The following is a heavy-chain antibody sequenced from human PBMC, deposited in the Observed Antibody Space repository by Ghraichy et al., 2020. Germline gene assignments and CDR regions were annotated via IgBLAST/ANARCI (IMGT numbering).Heavy chain of an antibody. CDR3: ARGWGELRNYSYYYMDV. CDR2: IYYSGST. V-gene: IGHV4-59*01. J-gene: IGHJ6*03. Sequence: SETLSLTCTVSGGSISSYYWSWIRQPLGKGLEWIGYIYYSGSTNYNPSLKSRVTLSVDTSKNQFSLKLSSVTAADTAVYYWARGWGELRNYSYYYMDVWGKGATVTVSS. D-gene: IGHD1-7*01. CDR1: GGSISSYY.